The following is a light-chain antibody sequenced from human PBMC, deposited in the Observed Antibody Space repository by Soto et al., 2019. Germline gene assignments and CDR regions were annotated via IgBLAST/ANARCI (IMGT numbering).Light chain of an antibody. Sequence: QSALTQPASVSGSPGQSITISCAGTSSDIGGSNYVSWYQQHPGKAPKLMIYGVSNRPSGVSNRFSGSKSGTTASLTTSGLQAEDDADYFCYSSRSSSSTFYVFGTGTKLTVL. CDR3: YSSRSSSSTFYV. J-gene: IGLJ1*01. CDR1: SSDIGGSNY. V-gene: IGLV2-14*03. CDR2: GVS.